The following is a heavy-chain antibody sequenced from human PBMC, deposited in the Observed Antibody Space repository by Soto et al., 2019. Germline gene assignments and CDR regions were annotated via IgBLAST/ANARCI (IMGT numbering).Heavy chain of an antibody. Sequence: GKSLKISCKGSGYSFAGYWTTWVRQKPGKGLEWMGRIDPSDSQTYYSPSFRGHVTISVTKSITTVFLQWSSLRASDTAMYYCARQIYDSDTGPNFQYYFDSWGQGTPVTVSS. CDR3: ARQIYDSDTGPNFQYYFDS. CDR2: IDPSDSQT. V-gene: IGHV5-10-1*01. CDR1: GYSFAGYW. D-gene: IGHD3-22*01. J-gene: IGHJ4*02.